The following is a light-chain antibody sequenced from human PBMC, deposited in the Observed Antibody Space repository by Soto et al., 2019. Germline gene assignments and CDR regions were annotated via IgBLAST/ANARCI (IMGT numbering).Light chain of an antibody. J-gene: IGLJ1*01. CDR3: GSYTTSVYV. V-gene: IGLV2-14*01. CDR1: SSDVGSYNY. CDR2: EVT. Sequence: QSVLTQPASVSGSPGQSITISCTGTSSDVGSYNYVSWYQQRPGKAPKLMIYEVTNRPSGVSDRFSGSKSGNTASLTISGFQYEDEADYYCGSYTTSVYVFGTGTKVTVL.